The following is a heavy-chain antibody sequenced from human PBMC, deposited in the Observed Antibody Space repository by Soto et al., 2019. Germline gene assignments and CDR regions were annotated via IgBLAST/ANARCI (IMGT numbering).Heavy chain of an antibody. CDR3: AKVSTLTESYHYSAMDV. J-gene: IGHJ6*02. Sequence: EVQFLESGGGSVQRGGDLRLYCVASGFTFSTYTMSWVRQAPGKGLEWVSGIGGLSGGTDYADSVKGRLTISRDNSKNTLYLQMNSLRAEDTAAHFCAKVSTLTESYHYSAMDVGGQGTTITVSS. D-gene: IGHD3-9*01. V-gene: IGHV3-23*01. CDR1: GFTFSTYT. CDR2: IGGLSGGT.